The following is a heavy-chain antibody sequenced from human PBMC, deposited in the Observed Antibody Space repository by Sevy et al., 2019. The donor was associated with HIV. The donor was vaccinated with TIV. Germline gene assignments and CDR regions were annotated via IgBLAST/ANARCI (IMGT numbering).Heavy chain of an antibody. Sequence: SETLSLTCTVSGGSVGNDDYYWSWIRQPPGKGLEWIGYIVYSGSTYYNPSLKSRGSISVDTSKNHFSLRLRSVTTADTAVYYCARRVASSGAYKFDYWGAGTLVTVSS. D-gene: IGHD6-13*01. CDR2: IVYSGST. V-gene: IGHV4-30-4*01. J-gene: IGHJ4*02. CDR3: ARRVASSGAYKFDY. CDR1: GGSVGNDDYY.